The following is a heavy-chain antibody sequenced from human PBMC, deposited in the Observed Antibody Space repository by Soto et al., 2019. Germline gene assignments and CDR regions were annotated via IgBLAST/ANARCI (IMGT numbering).Heavy chain of an antibody. CDR3: AREDSSSSLDY. V-gene: IGHV1-69*08. D-gene: IGHD2-2*01. J-gene: IGHJ4*02. CDR1: GGSFNSYT. CDR2: IIPYLGIS. Sequence: QVQLLQSGAELKRAGSSVRVSCTASGGSFNSYTVSWVRQAPGQGLEWMGRIIPYLGISNYAEKFWGRVTISANRSTSTAYMDLSGLTSADTALYFCAREDSSSSLDYWGQGSLVTVSS.